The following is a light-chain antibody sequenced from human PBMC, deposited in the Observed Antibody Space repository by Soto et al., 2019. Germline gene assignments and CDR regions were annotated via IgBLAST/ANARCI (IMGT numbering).Light chain of an antibody. V-gene: IGKV1-6*01. Sequence: IQMTQSPSSLSPSVGDRVTITCRASQDISTFLNWYQQKPGKAPKLLIYAASSLQSGVPSRFSGSGSGTDFTLTISSLQPEDFATYYCLQDYNYPRTFGQGTKVEIK. CDR2: AAS. J-gene: IGKJ1*01. CDR3: LQDYNYPRT. CDR1: QDISTF.